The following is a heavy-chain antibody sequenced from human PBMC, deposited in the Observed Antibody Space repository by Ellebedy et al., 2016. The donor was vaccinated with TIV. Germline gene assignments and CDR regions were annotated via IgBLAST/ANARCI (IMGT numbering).Heavy chain of an antibody. CDR1: GGTFKSYT. CDR3: ARGVKGDMYSSSFANYFDF. V-gene: IGHV1-69*13. D-gene: IGHD6-19*01. Sequence: SVKVSXXASGGTFKSYTIAWVRQAPGHGLEWMGGIVPIFGTARAAQKFQGRLTFTADEDTSTIYMELSSLRSEDTALYYCARGVKGDMYSSSFANYFDFWGQGTLVSVSS. J-gene: IGHJ4*02. CDR2: IVPIFGTA.